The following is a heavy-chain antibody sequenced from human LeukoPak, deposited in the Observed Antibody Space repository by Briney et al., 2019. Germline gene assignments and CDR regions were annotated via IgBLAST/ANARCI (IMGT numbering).Heavy chain of an antibody. CDR1: GYTFTTYA. CDR2: INTNTGNP. Sequence: ASVKVSCKASGYTFTTYAMNWVRQAPGQGLEWMGWINTNTGNPTYAQGFTGRFVFSLDTSVSTAYLQISSLKAEDTAVYYCAREFVVVVAATPEAWYYYMDVWGKGTTVTVSS. V-gene: IGHV7-4-1*02. J-gene: IGHJ6*03. D-gene: IGHD2-15*01. CDR3: AREFVVVVAATPEAWYYYMDV.